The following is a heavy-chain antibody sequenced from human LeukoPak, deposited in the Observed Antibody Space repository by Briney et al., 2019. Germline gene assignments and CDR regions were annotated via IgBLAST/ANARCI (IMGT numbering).Heavy chain of an antibody. CDR2: IRYDGSNK. Sequence: GGSLRLSCAASGFTFSSYGMHWVRQAPGKGLEWVAFIRYDGSNKYYVDSVKGRFTISRDISKNTLYLQMNSLRAEDTAVYYCASGYSSAWCFDFWGQGTLVTVSS. D-gene: IGHD6-19*01. V-gene: IGHV3-30*02. CDR1: GFTFSSYG. J-gene: IGHJ4*02. CDR3: ASGYSSAWCFDF.